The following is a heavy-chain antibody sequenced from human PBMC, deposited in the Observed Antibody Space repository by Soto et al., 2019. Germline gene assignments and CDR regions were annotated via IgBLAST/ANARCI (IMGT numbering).Heavy chain of an antibody. V-gene: IGHV4-30-4*01. CDR1: GGSISSGDHY. CDR2: IYYSGTT. J-gene: IGHJ6*02. Sequence: PSETLSLTCTVSGGSISSGDHYWSWIRQPPGKGLEWIGYIYYSGTTYYNPSLKSRVTISVDTSENQFSLKVNSVTAADTAVYYCARALIKLWQHYYYGMDVWGQGTTVTVSS. D-gene: IGHD5-18*01. CDR3: ARALIKLWQHYYYGMDV.